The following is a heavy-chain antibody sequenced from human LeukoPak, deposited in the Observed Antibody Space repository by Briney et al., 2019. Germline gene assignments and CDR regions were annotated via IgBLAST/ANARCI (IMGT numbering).Heavy chain of an antibody. J-gene: IGHJ4*02. Sequence: SETLSLTCTVSGGSISSYYWGWIRQPPGKGLEWIGYIYYSGSTNYNPSLKSRVTISVDTSKNQFSLKLSSVTAADTAVYYCARQDQYYYGSGSSPPDYWGQGTLVTVSS. CDR1: GGSISSYY. CDR3: ARQDQYYYGSGSSPPDY. V-gene: IGHV4-59*08. CDR2: IYYSGST. D-gene: IGHD3-10*01.